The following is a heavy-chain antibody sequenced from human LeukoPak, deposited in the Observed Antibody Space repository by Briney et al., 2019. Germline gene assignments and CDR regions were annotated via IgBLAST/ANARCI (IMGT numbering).Heavy chain of an antibody. J-gene: IGHJ4*02. CDR1: GFTFSSYW. CDR2: INSDGSST. CDR3: ARVYYDSSGYSLDY. V-gene: IGHV3-74*01. Sequence: GGSLRLSCAASGFTFSSYWMHWVRQAPGKGLVWVSRINSDGSSTSYADSVKGRFTISRDNAKNTLYLQMNSLRAEDTAVYYCARVYYDSSGYSLDYWGQGTLVTVSS. D-gene: IGHD3-22*01.